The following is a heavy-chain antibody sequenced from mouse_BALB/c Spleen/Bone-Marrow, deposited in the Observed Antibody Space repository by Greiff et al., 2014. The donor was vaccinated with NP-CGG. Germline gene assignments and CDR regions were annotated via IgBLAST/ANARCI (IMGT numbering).Heavy chain of an antibody. J-gene: IGHJ1*01. V-gene: IGHV5-9-1*01. CDR2: ISSGGSYT. CDR3: ARQDYYGSSTHWYFDV. CDR1: GFTFSSYA. D-gene: IGHD1-1*01. Sequence: DVMLVESGGGLVKPGGSLKLSCAASGFTFSSYAMSWVRQTPEKRLEWVATISSGGSYTYYADSVKGRFTISRDTAKNTLYLQMSSLRSEDTAMYYCARQDYYGSSTHWYFDVWGAGTTVTVSS.